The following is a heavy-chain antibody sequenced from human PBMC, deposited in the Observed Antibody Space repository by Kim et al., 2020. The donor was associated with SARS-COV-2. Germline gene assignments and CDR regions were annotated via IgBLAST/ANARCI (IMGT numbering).Heavy chain of an antibody. CDR2: INTNTGNP. D-gene: IGHD3-10*01. CDR3: ARGITQADWALLLWFGELGYGMDV. J-gene: IGHJ6*02. Sequence: ASVKVSCKASGYTFTSYAMNWVRQAPGQGLEWMGWINTNTGNPTYAQGFTGRFVISLDTSVSTAYLQISSLKAEDTAVYYCARGITQADWALLLWFGELGYGMDVWGQGTTVTVSS. V-gene: IGHV7-4-1*02. CDR1: GYTFTSYA.